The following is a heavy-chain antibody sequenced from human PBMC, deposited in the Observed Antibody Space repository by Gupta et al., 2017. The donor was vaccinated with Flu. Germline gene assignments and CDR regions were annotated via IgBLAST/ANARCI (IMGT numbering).Heavy chain of an antibody. CDR1: RFTFSRYS. J-gene: IGHJ6*02. V-gene: IGHV3-48*01. CDR2: ISSSSNTI. D-gene: IGHD7-27*01. CDR3: ARRAPGYYGMDV. Sequence: EVQLVESGGCLVQPGGSLRLSCAASRFTFSRYSITWVRQAPGKGLAWVSYISSSSNTIYYADSVKGRFTISRDNAKNSLYLQMNSLRAEDTAVYYCARRAPGYYGMDVWGQETTVTVSS.